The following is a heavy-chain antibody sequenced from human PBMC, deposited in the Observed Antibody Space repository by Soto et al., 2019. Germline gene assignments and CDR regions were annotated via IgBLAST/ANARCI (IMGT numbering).Heavy chain of an antibody. V-gene: IGHV1-69*12. Sequence: QVQLVQSGAEVKKPGSSVKVSCKASGGTFSSYAINWVRQAPGQGLEWMGGSIPIFATADYAQKFQGRVTITGDESTSTAYMELSSLRSEDTAVYYCAQCLLGVNYYYGMDVWGQGTTVTVSS. J-gene: IGHJ6*02. CDR3: AQCLLGVNYYYGMDV. CDR1: GGTFSSYA. D-gene: IGHD3-16*01. CDR2: SIPIFATA.